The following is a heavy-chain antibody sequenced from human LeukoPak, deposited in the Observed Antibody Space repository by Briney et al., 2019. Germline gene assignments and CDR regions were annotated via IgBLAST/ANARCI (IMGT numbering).Heavy chain of an antibody. V-gene: IGHV3-30*03. Sequence: GGSPRLSCAASGFTFSSYGMHWVRQAPGKGLEWVAVISYDGSNKYYADSVKGRFTISRDNSKNTLYLQMNSLRAEDTAVYYCARGDYAAYFDYWGQGTLVTVSS. D-gene: IGHD4-17*01. CDR1: GFTFSSYG. J-gene: IGHJ4*02. CDR2: ISYDGSNK. CDR3: ARGDYAAYFDY.